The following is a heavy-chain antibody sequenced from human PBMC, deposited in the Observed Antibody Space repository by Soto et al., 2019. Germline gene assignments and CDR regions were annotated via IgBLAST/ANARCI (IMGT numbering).Heavy chain of an antibody. CDR1: GFTFNNYG. CDR3: TKDGRFDSDGSLYYYYYGMDV. V-gene: IGHV3-30*18. D-gene: IGHD2-15*01. CDR2: ISNDGSNK. Sequence: GGSLRLSCAASGFTFNNYGMNWVRQAPGKGLEWVAIISNDGSNKYYIESVRGRFTISRDNSKNMLFLQMNSLRVEDTAVYFCTKDGRFDSDGSLYYYYYGMDVWGHGTTVTVSS. J-gene: IGHJ6*02.